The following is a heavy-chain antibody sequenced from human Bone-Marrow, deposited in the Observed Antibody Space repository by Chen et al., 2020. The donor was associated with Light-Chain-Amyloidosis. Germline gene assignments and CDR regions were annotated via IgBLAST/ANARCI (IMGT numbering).Heavy chain of an antibody. CDR1: GYTFPNYW. CDR3: ARRRDGYNFDY. J-gene: IGHJ4*02. V-gene: IGHV5-51*01. CDR2: IYPDDSDA. Sequence: EVQXEQSGPEVKKPGESLKISCKGSGYTFPNYWIGWVRQMPGKGLEWMGVIYPDDSDARYSPSFEGQVTISADKSITTAYLXWXSLKASDTAMYYCARRRDGYNFDYWGQGTLVTVSS. D-gene: IGHD5-12*01.